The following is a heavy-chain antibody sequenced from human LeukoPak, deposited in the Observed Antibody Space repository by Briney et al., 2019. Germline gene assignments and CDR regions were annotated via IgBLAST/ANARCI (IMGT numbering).Heavy chain of an antibody. CDR2: ISSSSSTI. V-gene: IGHV3-48*03. D-gene: IGHD2-2*01. Sequence: GGSLRLSCAASGFTFSNYEMNWVRQAPGKGLEWVSYISSSSSTIYYADSVKGRFTISRDNAKNSLYLQMNSLRAEDTAVYYCARVHAQPPFYYYYMDVWGKGTTVTVSS. CDR3: ARVHAQPPFYYYYMDV. CDR1: GFTFSNYE. J-gene: IGHJ6*03.